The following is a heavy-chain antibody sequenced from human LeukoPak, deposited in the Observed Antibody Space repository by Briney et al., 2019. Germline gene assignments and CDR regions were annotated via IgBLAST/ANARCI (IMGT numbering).Heavy chain of an antibody. D-gene: IGHD4-23*01. Sequence: SETLSLTCAVYGGSFSGYYWSWIRQPPGKGLEWIGEINYSGSTNYNPSLKSRVTISVDTSKNQFSLKLSSVTAADTAVYYCARGRYSWAISYGGRHPIDYFDYWGQGTLVTVSS. CDR1: GGSFSGYY. J-gene: IGHJ4*02. CDR3: ARGRYSWAISYGGRHPIDYFDY. CDR2: INYSGST. V-gene: IGHV4-34*01.